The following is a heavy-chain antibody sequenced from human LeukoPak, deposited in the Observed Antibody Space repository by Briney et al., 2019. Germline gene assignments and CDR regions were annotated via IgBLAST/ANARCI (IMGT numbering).Heavy chain of an antibody. Sequence: ASVKVSCKASGYTFTSYGISWVRQAPGQGLEWMGWISAYNDNTNYAQKLQGRVTMTTDTSTSTAYMELRSLRSDDTAVYYCARDPLLYYYGSGSHFDYWGQGTLVTVSS. V-gene: IGHV1-18*01. CDR3: ARDPLLYYYGSGSHFDY. CDR2: ISAYNDNT. J-gene: IGHJ4*02. D-gene: IGHD3-10*01. CDR1: GYTFTSYG.